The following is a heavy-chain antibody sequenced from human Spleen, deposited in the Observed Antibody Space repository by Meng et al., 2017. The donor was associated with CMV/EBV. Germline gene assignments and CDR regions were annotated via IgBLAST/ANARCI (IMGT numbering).Heavy chain of an antibody. CDR3: AKEKGSGWYALFDF. CDR1: GFIFNDYG. Sequence: ACGFIFNDYGMNWVRQAPGKGLEWVSAVTASGDTTFYADSVKGRVTISRDKSKNTLYLQMNSLRAEDTAIYYCAKEKGSGWYALFDFWGQGTLVTVSS. J-gene: IGHJ4*02. D-gene: IGHD6-19*01. CDR2: VTASGDTT. V-gene: IGHV3-23*01.